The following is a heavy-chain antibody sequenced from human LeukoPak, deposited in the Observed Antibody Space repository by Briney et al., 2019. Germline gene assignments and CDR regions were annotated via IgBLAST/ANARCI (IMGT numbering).Heavy chain of an antibody. D-gene: IGHD3-22*01. V-gene: IGHV1-69*01. CDR3: ARARPDTYYYDSSGYYYAFDI. CDR2: IIPIFGTA. CDR1: GGTFSSYA. J-gene: IGHJ3*02. Sequence: SVKVSCKASGGTFSSYAVSWVRQAPGQGLEWMGGIIPIFGTANYALKFQGRVTITADESTSTAYMELSSLRSEDTAVYYCARARPDTYYYDSSGYYYAFDIWGQGTMVTVSS.